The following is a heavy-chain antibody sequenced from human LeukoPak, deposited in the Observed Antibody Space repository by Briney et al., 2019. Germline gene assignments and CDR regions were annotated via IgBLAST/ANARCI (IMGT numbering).Heavy chain of an antibody. CDR2: IYYSGST. CDR3: ARERCSSTTCYFDY. CDR1: GGSISNYH. Sequence: PSETLSLTCNVSGGSISNYHWSWIRQPPGKGLEWIGYIYYSGSTNYNPSLKSRVTISVDTSKNQFSLKLSSVTAADTAVYYCARERCSSTTCYFDYWGQGTLVTVSS. V-gene: IGHV4-59*01. D-gene: IGHD2-2*01. J-gene: IGHJ4*02.